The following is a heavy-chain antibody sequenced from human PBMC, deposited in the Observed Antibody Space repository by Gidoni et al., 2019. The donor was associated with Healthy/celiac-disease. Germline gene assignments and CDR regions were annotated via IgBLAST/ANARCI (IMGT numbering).Heavy chain of an antibody. CDR2: IYYSGST. CDR3: ARDSSGWGIDY. CDR1: GGSIDRSSYY. V-gene: IGHV4-39*02. D-gene: IGHD6-19*01. J-gene: IGHJ4*02. Sequence: QLQLQESGPGLVKPSETLAPTCTVSGGSIDRSSYYWGWNRHPPGKGLEWIGTIYYSGSTYSNPSLQRRVSISVDTSKSQFSLKLSSVTAADPAVYYCARDSSGWGIDYWGQGTLVTVSS.